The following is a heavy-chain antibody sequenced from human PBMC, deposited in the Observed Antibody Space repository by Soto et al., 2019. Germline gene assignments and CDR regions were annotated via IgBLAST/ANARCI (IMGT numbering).Heavy chain of an antibody. J-gene: IGHJ6*02. V-gene: IGHV1-18*04. Sequence: ASVKVSCKASGYAFTSYGISWVRQAPGQGLEWMGWISAYNGNTNYAQKLQGRVTMTTDTSTSTAYMELRSLRSDDTAVYYCARDHSDFWSGYYTDYYGTDVWGQGTTVTVSS. CDR1: GYAFTSYG. CDR3: ARDHSDFWSGYYTDYYGTDV. D-gene: IGHD3-3*01. CDR2: ISAYNGNT.